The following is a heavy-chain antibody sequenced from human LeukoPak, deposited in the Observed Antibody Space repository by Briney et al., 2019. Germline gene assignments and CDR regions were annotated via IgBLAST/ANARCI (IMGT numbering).Heavy chain of an antibody. V-gene: IGHV3-21*01. J-gene: IGHJ4*02. Sequence: GGSLRLSCAASGFTFSSYSMNWVRQAPGKGLEWVSSISSSSSYKYYADSVKGRFTISRDNAKNSLYLQMNSLRAEDTAVYYCAREARIVGATSPFDYWGQGTLVTVSS. CDR2: ISSSSSYK. CDR3: AREARIVGATSPFDY. CDR1: GFTFSSYS. D-gene: IGHD1-26*01.